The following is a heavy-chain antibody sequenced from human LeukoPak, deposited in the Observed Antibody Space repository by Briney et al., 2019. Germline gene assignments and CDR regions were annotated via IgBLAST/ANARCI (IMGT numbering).Heavy chain of an antibody. CDR2: INPSGGST. Sequence: ASVKVSCKASGYTFTSYYMHWVRQAPGQGLEWMGIINPSGGSTSYAQKFQGRVTMTRDTSTSTVYMELSSLRSKDTAVYYCARAGDIVVVPAAANWFDPWGQGTLVTVSS. CDR3: ARAGDIVVVPAAANWFDP. V-gene: IGHV1-46*01. D-gene: IGHD2-2*01. J-gene: IGHJ5*02. CDR1: GYTFTSYY.